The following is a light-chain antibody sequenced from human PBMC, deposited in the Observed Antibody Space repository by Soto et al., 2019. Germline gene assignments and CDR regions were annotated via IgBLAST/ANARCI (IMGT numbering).Light chain of an antibody. CDR3: SSYAGSNNLHVV. V-gene: IGLV2-8*01. CDR2: ELS. CDR1: SSDVDDYKY. J-gene: IGLJ2*01. Sequence: QSALTQPPSASGSRGQSVTISCTGSSSDVDDYKYVSWYQQHPGKAPKLIIYELSQRPSGVPDRFSGSKSGNAASLTVSGLQADDEADYYCSSYAGSNNLHVVFGGGTKLTVL.